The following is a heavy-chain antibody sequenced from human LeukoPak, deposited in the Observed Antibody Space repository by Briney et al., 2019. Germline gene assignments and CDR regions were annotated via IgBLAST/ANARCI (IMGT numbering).Heavy chain of an antibody. J-gene: IGHJ3*02. CDR2: IYPGDSDT. Sequence: GESLKISCKGSGYSFTSYWIGWVRQMPGKGLEWMGIIYPGDSDTRYSPSFQGQVTISADKSISTAYLQWSSLKASDTAMYYCARPGQLWKVPVWAFDIWGQGTMVTVSS. V-gene: IGHV5-51*01. CDR3: ARPGQLWKVPVWAFDI. CDR1: GYSFTSYW. D-gene: IGHD5-18*01.